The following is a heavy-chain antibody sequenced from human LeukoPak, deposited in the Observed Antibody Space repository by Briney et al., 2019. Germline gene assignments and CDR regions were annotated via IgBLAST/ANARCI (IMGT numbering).Heavy chain of an antibody. J-gene: IGHJ4*02. CDR3: ARDRSRRDGYNKGGIFDY. D-gene: IGHD5-24*01. CDR2: ISSSSSTI. CDR1: GFTFSSYS. V-gene: IGHV3-48*01. Sequence: PGGSLRLSCAASGFTFSSYSMNWVRQAPGKGLEWVSYISSSSSTIYYADSVKGRFTISRDNAKNSLYLQMNSLRAEDTAVYYCARDRSRRDGYNKGGIFDYWGQGTLVTVSS.